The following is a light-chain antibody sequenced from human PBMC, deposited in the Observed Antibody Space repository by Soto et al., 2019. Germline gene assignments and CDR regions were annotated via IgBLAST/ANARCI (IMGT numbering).Light chain of an antibody. Sequence: DIQLTQSPSFLSASVGDRVTITCRASQGISNYLAWYQQKPGKAPKLLIYTASTLQSGVPSRFSGSGSGTEFTLTISCLQPEDFATYYCQHLNSYPITFGQGTRLEIK. CDR1: QGISNY. CDR2: TAS. J-gene: IGKJ5*01. CDR3: QHLNSYPIT. V-gene: IGKV1-9*01.